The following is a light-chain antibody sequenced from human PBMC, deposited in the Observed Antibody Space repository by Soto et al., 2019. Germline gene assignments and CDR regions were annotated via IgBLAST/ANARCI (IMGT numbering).Light chain of an antibody. J-gene: IGLJ1*01. CDR1: SSDVGAYNF. Sequence: QSALTQPASVSGTPGQSITISCTGTSSDVGAYNFVSWHQQHPGKAPKLMIYNDYDRPSGISYRFSGSKSGNTAPLTISRLQGEEEADYYCGEYTVSRICVFGGGTKVNV. V-gene: IGLV2-14*03. CDR3: GEYTVSRICV. CDR2: NDY.